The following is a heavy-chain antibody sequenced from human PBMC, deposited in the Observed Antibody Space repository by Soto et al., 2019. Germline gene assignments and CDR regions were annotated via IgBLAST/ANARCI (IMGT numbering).Heavy chain of an antibody. Sequence: QVQLVQSGAEVKKPGSSVKVSCKAPGGTFSSYAISWVRQAPGQGLEWMGGIIPIFGTAKYAQKLQGRVTITADESTSTGYMELSSLRSEDTAVYYCARSEGGSSSLDIYYYGYYGMDFWGQGTTVTVSS. CDR2: IIPIFGTA. V-gene: IGHV1-69*01. J-gene: IGHJ6*02. CDR1: GGTFSSYA. CDR3: ARSEGGSSSLDIYYYGYYGMDF. D-gene: IGHD2-15*01.